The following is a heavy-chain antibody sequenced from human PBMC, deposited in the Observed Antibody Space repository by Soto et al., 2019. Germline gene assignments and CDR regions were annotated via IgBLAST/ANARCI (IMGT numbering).Heavy chain of an antibody. V-gene: IGHV1-69*01. Sequence: QVQLVQSGAEVKKPGSSVKVSCKASGGTFSRYAISWVRQAPGQGLEWMGGVFPIFGTANYAQKFQGRVTITADESTSTAYMELRSLRSEDTAVYYCAREVSDHSEWELPFTPARWFDPWGQGTLVTVSS. D-gene: IGHD1-26*01. CDR2: VFPIFGTA. J-gene: IGHJ5*02. CDR1: GGTFSRYA. CDR3: AREVSDHSEWELPFTPARWFDP.